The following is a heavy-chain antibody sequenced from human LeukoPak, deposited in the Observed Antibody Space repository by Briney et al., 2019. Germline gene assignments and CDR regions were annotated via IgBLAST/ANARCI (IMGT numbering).Heavy chain of an antibody. CDR2: IKSKTDGGTT. V-gene: IGHV3-15*01. CDR3: TTDPRGVVVRLKGAFDI. CDR1: GFTFSNAW. Sequence: GGSLRLSCAASGFTFSNAWMSWVRQAPGKGLEWVGRIKSKTDGGTTDYAAPVKGRFTISRDDSKNTLYLQMNSLKTEDTAVYYCTTDPRGVVVRLKGAFDIWGQGTMVTVSS. J-gene: IGHJ3*02. D-gene: IGHD2-2*01.